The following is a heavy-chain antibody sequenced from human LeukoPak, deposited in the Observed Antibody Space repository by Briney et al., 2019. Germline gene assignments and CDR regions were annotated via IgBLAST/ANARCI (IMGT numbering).Heavy chain of an antibody. CDR1: GFTVSSNY. Sequence: GGSLRLSCAASGFTVSSNYMSWVRQAPGKGLEWVSVIYSGGSTYYADSVKGRFTISRDNAKNSLYLQMNSLRAEDTAVYFCARDYYDSTLSWGQGTLVTVSS. D-gene: IGHD3-22*01. V-gene: IGHV3-53*01. CDR2: IYSGGST. CDR3: ARDYYDSTLS. J-gene: IGHJ5*02.